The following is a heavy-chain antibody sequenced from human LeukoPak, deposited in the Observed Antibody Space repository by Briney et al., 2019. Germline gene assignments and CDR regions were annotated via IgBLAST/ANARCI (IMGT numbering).Heavy chain of an antibody. Sequence: PSETLSLTCTVSGSISGYYWSWIRQPPGKGLEWIVYIYTSGSTNYNPSLESRVTISVDTSKNQFSLDLSSVTAADTAVYYCARQKCTSTSCLTKNAFDIWGQGTMVTVSS. CDR3: ARQKCTSTSCLTKNAFDI. CDR2: IYTSGST. V-gene: IGHV4-4*09. CDR1: GSISGYY. J-gene: IGHJ3*02. D-gene: IGHD2-2*01.